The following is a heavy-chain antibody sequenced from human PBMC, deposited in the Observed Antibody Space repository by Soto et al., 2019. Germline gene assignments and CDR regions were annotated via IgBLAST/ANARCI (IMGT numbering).Heavy chain of an antibody. J-gene: IGHJ4*02. CDR1: GGSISSGDYY. V-gene: IGHV4-61*08. Sequence: PSETLSLTCTVSGGSISSGDYYWSWIRQSPGKGLEWIGYIYYLGSTDYNPSLKSRVTISVDTSKRQFSLRLTSVTAADTAVYYCARDGYDGSGSPYPAYWGPGTQVTVSS. CDR2: IYYLGST. D-gene: IGHD3-10*01. CDR3: ARDGYDGSGSPYPAY.